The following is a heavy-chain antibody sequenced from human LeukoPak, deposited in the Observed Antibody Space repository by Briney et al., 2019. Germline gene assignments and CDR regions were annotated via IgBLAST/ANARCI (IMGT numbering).Heavy chain of an antibody. V-gene: IGHV3-23*01. CDR2: ISGSGGGT. CDR3: AKLFYSSGMYHFDY. Sequence: GGSLRLSCATSGFTFSSSAMSWVRQAPGKGLAWVSTISGSGGGTYYADSVKGRFTISRDNSNNTPYLQMNRLRAEDTAVFYCAKLFYSSGMYHFDYWGQGTLVTVSS. D-gene: IGHD3-10*01. J-gene: IGHJ4*02. CDR1: GFTFSSSA.